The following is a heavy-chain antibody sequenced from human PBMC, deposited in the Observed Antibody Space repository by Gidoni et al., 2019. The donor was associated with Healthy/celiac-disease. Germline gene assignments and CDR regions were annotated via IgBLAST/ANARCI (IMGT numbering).Heavy chain of an antibody. D-gene: IGHD2-15*01. J-gene: IGHJ4*02. Sequence: QVQLQQWGAGLFKPSETLSLTGAVYGGSFSGYYWSWIRQPPGKGLEWIGEINHSGSTNYNPSLKSRVTISVETSKNQFSLKLSSVTAADTAVYYCARGLGYCSGGSCPTTPPGTDYWGQGTLVTVSS. CDR1: GGSFSGYY. CDR2: INHSGST. CDR3: ARGLGYCSGGSCPTTPPGTDY. V-gene: IGHV4-34*01.